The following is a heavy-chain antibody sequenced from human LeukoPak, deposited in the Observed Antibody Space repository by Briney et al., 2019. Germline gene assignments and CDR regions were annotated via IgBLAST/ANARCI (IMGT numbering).Heavy chain of an antibody. V-gene: IGHV4-31*03. D-gene: IGHD4-23*01. Sequence: SETLSLTCTVSGGSISSGGYYWSWIRQHPGKGLEWIGYIYYSGSTYYNPSLKSRVTISVDTSKNQFSLKLTSVTAADTAVYYCARGATVVNGFDYWGQGTLVTVSS. CDR2: IYYSGST. CDR1: GGSISSGGYY. J-gene: IGHJ4*02. CDR3: ARGATVVNGFDY.